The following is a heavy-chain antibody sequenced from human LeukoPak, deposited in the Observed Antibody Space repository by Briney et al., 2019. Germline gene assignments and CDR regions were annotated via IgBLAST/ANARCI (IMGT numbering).Heavy chain of an antibody. J-gene: IGHJ6*02. V-gene: IGHV3-11*04. CDR2: ISSSGSTI. D-gene: IGHD3-22*01. CDR1: GFTFSDYY. CDR3: ARGSPKYYYDSSGYYYGMDV. Sequence: GGSLRLSCAASGFTFSDYYMSWIRQAPGKGLEWVSYISSSGSTIYYADSVKGRFTISRDNAKNSLYLQMNSLRAEDTAVYYCARGSPKYYYDSSGYYYGMDVWGQGTTVTVSS.